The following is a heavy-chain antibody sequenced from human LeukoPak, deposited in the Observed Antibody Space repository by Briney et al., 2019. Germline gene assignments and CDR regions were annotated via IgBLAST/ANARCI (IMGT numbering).Heavy chain of an antibody. Sequence: GGSLRLSCVASGFTFSSYSMNWVRQAPGKGLEWVSSISSSSSYIYYADSVKGRFIISRDNAKNSLYLQMNSLRAEDTAVYYCARDDGSYSRSPGFDYWGQGTLVTVSS. CDR3: ARDDGSYSRSPGFDY. V-gene: IGHV3-21*01. J-gene: IGHJ4*02. D-gene: IGHD1-26*01. CDR2: ISSSSSYI. CDR1: GFTFSSYS.